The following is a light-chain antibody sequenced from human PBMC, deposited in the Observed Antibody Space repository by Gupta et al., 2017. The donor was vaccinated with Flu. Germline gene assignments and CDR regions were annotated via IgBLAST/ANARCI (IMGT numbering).Light chain of an antibody. Sequence: EVVLTQSPGTLSLSPGERATLSCKSSQSVTTNYLAWYQQKSGQAPRLLIHGASNRATDSPHRLRRSGWHRDFTLTRSRRECEGCAVYFCQQYTSSCTFGQGTRLEIK. V-gene: IGKV3-20*01. CDR1: QSVTTNY. CDR3: QQYTSSCT. CDR2: GAS. J-gene: IGKJ5*01.